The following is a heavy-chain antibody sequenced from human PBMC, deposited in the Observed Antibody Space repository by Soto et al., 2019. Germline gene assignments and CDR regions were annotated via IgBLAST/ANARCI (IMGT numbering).Heavy chain of an antibody. CDR1: GGTFSSYA. V-gene: IGHV1-69*13. D-gene: IGHD3-3*01. J-gene: IGHJ4*02. Sequence: SVKVSFKASGGTFSSYAISWVRQAPGQGLEWMGGIIPIFGTANYAQKFQGRVTITADESTSTAYMELSSLRSEDTAVYYCAREGGYDFWSGYIDYWGQGTLVTVSS. CDR2: IIPIFGTA. CDR3: AREGGYDFWSGYIDY.